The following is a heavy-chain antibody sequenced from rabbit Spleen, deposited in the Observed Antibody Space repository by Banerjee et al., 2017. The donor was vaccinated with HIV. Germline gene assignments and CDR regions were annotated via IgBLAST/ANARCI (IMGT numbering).Heavy chain of an antibody. D-gene: IGHD8-1*01. CDR3: ARDSGSSFSSYGMDL. J-gene: IGHJ6*01. CDR1: GVSFSDRDV. V-gene: IGHV1S40*01. Sequence: QSLEESGGDLVKPGASLTLSCTASGVSFSDRDVMCWVRQAPGKGLEWIACIDIGSSGFTYFASWAIGRFTISKTSSTAVTLQMTSLTAADTATYFCARDSGSSFSSYGMDLWGPGTLVTVS. CDR2: IDIGSSGFT.